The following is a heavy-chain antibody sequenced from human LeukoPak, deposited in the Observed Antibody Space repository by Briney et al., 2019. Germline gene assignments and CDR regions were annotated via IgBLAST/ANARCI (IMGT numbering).Heavy chain of an antibody. V-gene: IGHV3-74*01. CDR2: INTDGSST. CDR1: GFTFSSYW. Sequence: GGSLRLSCAASGFTFSSYWMHWVRQAPGRGLVWVSRINTDGSSTDYADSVKGRFTISRDNAKNSLYLQMNSLRAEDTAVYYCARGGDYYDSSRLTDYHYYMNVWGKGTTVTVSS. CDR3: ARGGDYYDSSRLTDYHYYMNV. J-gene: IGHJ6*03. D-gene: IGHD3-22*01.